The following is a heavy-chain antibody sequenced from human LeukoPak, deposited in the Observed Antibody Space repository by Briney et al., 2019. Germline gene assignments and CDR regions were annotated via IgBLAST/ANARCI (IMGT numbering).Heavy chain of an antibody. CDR1: GGSINNYY. CDR3: ASSSGWYSTGAFDI. Sequence: PSETLSLTCTVSGGSINNYYWSWIRQPPGKGLEWIGYIYYSGSTNYNPSLKSRVTISVDTSKNQFSLKLSSVTAADTAVYYCASSSGWYSTGAFDIWGQGTMVTVSS. CDR2: IYYSGST. D-gene: IGHD6-19*01. J-gene: IGHJ3*02. V-gene: IGHV4-59*01.